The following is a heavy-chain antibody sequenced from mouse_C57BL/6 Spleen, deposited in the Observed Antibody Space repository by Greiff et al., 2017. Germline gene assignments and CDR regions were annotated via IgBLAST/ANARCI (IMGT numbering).Heavy chain of an antibody. D-gene: IGHD1-1*01. Sequence: QVQLQQSGAELVMPGASVKLSCKASGYTFTSYWMHWVKQRPGQGLEWIGEIDPSDSYTNYNQKFKGKSTLTVDKSSSTAYMQLSSLTSEDSAVYYCARKAYSYYFDYWGQGTTLTVSS. CDR1: GYTFTSYW. CDR3: ARKAYSYYFDY. J-gene: IGHJ2*01. CDR2: IDPSDSYT. V-gene: IGHV1-69*01.